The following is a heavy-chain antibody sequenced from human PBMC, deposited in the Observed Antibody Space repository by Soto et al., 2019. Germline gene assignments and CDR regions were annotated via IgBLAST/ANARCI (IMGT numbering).Heavy chain of an antibody. D-gene: IGHD1-26*01. CDR2: ITNTGGDT. V-gene: IGHV3-23*01. CDR3: ARESGEIYTATRVFHX. Sequence: GGSLTLSCAASGYTFSSNAMSWVRQAPGKGLEWVSVITNTGGDTLYKDSVKVRFTISIDNSKNTLYLQMNSLIAEGTAIYYCARESGEIYTATRVFHXWGQGTSFTVS. J-gene: IGHJ5*02. CDR1: GYTFSSNA.